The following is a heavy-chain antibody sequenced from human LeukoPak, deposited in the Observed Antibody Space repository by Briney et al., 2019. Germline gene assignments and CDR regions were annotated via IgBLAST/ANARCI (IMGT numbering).Heavy chain of an antibody. CDR3: ARGRGSYYGVAFDI. CDR1: GFTFSSYG. Sequence: GGSLRLSCAASGFTFSSYGMHWVRQAPGKGLEWVAVIWYDGSNKYYADSVKGRFTISRDNSKNTLYLQMNSLRAEDTAVYYCARGRGSYYGVAFDIWGQGTMVTVSS. CDR2: IWYDGSNK. J-gene: IGHJ3*02. V-gene: IGHV3-33*01. D-gene: IGHD4-17*01.